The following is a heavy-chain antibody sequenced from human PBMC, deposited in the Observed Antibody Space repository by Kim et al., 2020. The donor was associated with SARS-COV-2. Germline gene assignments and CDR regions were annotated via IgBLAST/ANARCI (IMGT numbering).Heavy chain of an antibody. J-gene: IGHJ4*02. V-gene: IGHV3-23*01. CDR1: GFTFSTYA. Sequence: GGSLRLSCAASGFTFSTYAMSWVRQAPGKGLEWVSGISGSGGSTYYADSVKGRFTISRDNSENTLYLQMNSLRVEDMAVYYCARGARDSTVNTFFDYWGQGTLVTVSS. CDR2: ISGSGGST. D-gene: IGHD4-17*01. CDR3: ARGARDSTVNTFFDY.